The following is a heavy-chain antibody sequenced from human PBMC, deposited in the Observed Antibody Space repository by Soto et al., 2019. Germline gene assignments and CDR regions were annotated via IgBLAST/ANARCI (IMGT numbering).Heavy chain of an antibody. CDR2: IYYSGST. J-gene: IGHJ5*02. CDR3: AMASVVPAARVNWFXP. CDR1: GGSVSSGSYY. D-gene: IGHD2-2*01. V-gene: IGHV4-61*01. Sequence: PSETLSLTCTVSGGSVSSGSYYWSWIRQPPGKGLEWIGYIYYSGSTNYNPSLKSRVTISVDTSKNQFSLKLSSVTAADTAVYYCAMASVVPAARVNWFXPWSQGTLVTVSS.